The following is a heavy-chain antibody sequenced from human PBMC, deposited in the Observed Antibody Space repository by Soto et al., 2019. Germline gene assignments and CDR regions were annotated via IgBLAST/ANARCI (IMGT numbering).Heavy chain of an antibody. CDR3: ARHGYNYGGGYFDY. J-gene: IGHJ4*02. CDR2: IYSGGST. Sequence: SCAASGVTVSSNYMSWVRQAPGKGLEWVSVIYSGGSTYYADSVKGRFTISRDNSKNTLYLQMNSLRAEDTAVYYCARHGYNYGGGYFDYWGQGTLVTVSS. D-gene: IGHD5-18*01. CDR1: GVTVSSNY. V-gene: IGHV3-66*04.